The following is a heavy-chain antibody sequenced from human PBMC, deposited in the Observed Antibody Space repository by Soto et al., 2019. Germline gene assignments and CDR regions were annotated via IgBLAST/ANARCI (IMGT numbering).Heavy chain of an antibody. CDR2: IYYSGNT. Sequence: PSETLSLTCTVSGGSISTYYWTWIRQPPGKGLEWIGYIYYSGNTNYNPSLKSRVTISEDTSKKQFSLKLSSVTAADTAVYYCARGKWIQLWLRSGPFDYWGQGTLVTVSS. J-gene: IGHJ4*02. D-gene: IGHD5-18*01. CDR1: GGSISTYY. CDR3: ARGKWIQLWLRSGPFDY. V-gene: IGHV4-59*01.